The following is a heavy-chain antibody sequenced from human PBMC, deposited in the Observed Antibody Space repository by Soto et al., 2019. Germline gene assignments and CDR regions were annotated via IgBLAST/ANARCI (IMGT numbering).Heavy chain of an antibody. Sequence: QVQLVESGGGVVQPGTSLRLSCAASGFTFSTCGMHWVRQAPGKGLDWVALIWYDGSRTHYAESVKGRFTISRDNSKNTLFLQMNSLRVEDTAVYYCAREQIGVAGSTYDYWGQGTLVTVSS. CDR3: AREQIGVAGSTYDY. D-gene: IGHD6-19*01. J-gene: IGHJ4*02. CDR1: GFTFSTCG. V-gene: IGHV3-33*01. CDR2: IWYDGSRT.